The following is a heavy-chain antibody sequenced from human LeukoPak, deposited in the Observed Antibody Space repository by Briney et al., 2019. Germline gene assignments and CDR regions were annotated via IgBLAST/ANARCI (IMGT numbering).Heavy chain of an antibody. D-gene: IGHD2-15*01. CDR3: AKWGCSGGSCYPFDY. Sequence: GGSLRLSCAASGFSFSTYAMGWVRQAPGKGLEWVSAISGSGGKTYYADSVKGRFTISRDNSKYTLYLQMNSLRAEDTAVYYCAKWGCSGGSCYPFDYWGQGTLVTVSS. CDR2: ISGSGGKT. J-gene: IGHJ4*02. CDR1: GFSFSTYA. V-gene: IGHV3-23*01.